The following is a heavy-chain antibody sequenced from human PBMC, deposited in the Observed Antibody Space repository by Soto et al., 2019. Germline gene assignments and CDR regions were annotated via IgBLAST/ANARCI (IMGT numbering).Heavy chain of an antibody. D-gene: IGHD4-17*01. CDR2: ISGDGSST. V-gene: IGHV3-74*01. CDR3: ARELYGVYYGMDF. Sequence: GSLRLSCAASGLTFSSDWMHWVRQVPGKGLVWVSRISGDGSSTSYADSVKGRFTISRDNAKNTLYLQMNSLRAEDTSVYYCARELYGVYYGMDFWGQGTTVTVSS. J-gene: IGHJ6*02. CDR1: GLTFSSDW.